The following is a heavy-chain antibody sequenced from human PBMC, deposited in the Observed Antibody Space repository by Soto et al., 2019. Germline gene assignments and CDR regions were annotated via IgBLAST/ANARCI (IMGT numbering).Heavy chain of an antibody. CDR1: GGSFSGYY. V-gene: IGHV4-34*01. CDR2: INHSGST. Sequence: SETLSLTCAVYGGSFSGYYWSWIRQPPGKGLEWIGEINHSGSTNYNPSLKSRVTISVDTSKNQFSLKLSSVTAADTAVYYCARLKGMNIVVVVAAKKDYYYYGMDVWGQGTTVTVSS. D-gene: IGHD2-15*01. J-gene: IGHJ6*02. CDR3: ARLKGMNIVVVVAAKKDYYYYGMDV.